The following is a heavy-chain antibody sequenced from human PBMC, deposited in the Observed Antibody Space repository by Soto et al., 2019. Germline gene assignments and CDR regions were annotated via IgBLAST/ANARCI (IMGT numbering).Heavy chain of an antibody. Sequence: QLQLQESGPGLVKPSETLSLTCTVSGGSISSSSYYWGWIRQPPGKGLEWIGSIYYSGSTYYNPSLKSRVTISVDTSKNQFPLKLSSVTAADTAVYYCARQLFRVFDYWGQGTLVTVSS. CDR2: IYYSGST. CDR3: ARQLFRVFDY. V-gene: IGHV4-39*01. D-gene: IGHD3-3*01. J-gene: IGHJ4*02. CDR1: GGSISSSSYY.